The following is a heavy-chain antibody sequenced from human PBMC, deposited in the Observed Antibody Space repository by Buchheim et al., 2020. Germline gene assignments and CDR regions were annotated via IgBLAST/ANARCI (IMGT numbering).Heavy chain of an antibody. J-gene: IGHJ6*02. CDR2: IRSKAYGGTT. V-gene: IGHV3-49*04. D-gene: IGHD3-10*01. CDR3: TRERTLWFGELSPYYYYGMDV. Sequence: EVQLVESGGGLVQPGRSLRLSCTASGFTFGDYAMSWVRQAPGKGLEWVGFIRSKAYGGTTEYAASVKGRFTISRDDSKSIAYLQMNSLKTEDTAVYYCTRERTLWFGELSPYYYYGMDVWGQGTT. CDR1: GFTFGDYA.